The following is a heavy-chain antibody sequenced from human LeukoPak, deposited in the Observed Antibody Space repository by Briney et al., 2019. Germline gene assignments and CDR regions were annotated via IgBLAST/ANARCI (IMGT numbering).Heavy chain of an antibody. D-gene: IGHD6-6*01. CDR1: GFTFSSYA. CDR2: INSNGGNR. Sequence: GGSLRLSCAASGFTFSSYAMHWVRQAPGKGLEYVSAINSNGGNRHYADSVKGRFSISRDNSKNTLCLQMGSLRVEDMAVYYCARARLKGSSSASCQYYYLDVWGKGTTVTVSS. J-gene: IGHJ6*03. CDR3: ARARLKGSSSASCQYYYLDV. V-gene: IGHV3-64*02.